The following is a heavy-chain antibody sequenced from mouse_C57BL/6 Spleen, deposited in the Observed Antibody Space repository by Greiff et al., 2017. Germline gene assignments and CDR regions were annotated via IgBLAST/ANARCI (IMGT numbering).Heavy chain of an antibody. V-gene: IGHV1-78*01. Sequence: QVQLQQSDAELVKPGASVKISCKVSGYTFTDHTIHWMKQRPEQGLEWIGYIYPRDGSTKYNEKFKGKATLTADKSSSTAYMQLNSLTSEDSAVYFCTRRYDYDVGYYAMDYWGQGTSVTVSS. J-gene: IGHJ4*01. CDR1: GYTFTDHT. CDR2: IYPRDGST. D-gene: IGHD2-4*01. CDR3: TRRYDYDVGYYAMDY.